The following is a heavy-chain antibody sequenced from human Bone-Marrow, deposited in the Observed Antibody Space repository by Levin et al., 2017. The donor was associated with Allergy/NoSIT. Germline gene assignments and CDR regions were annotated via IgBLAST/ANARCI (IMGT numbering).Heavy chain of an antibody. CDR3: ARHGSGYDRRFIDY. V-gene: IGHV5-51*01. Sequence: GESLKISCKVSGYSFTTYWIDWVRQMPGEGPEWMGMIYPEDSDDRYNPTFEGHVTMSVDKSTTTAYLEWSSLTAADSAMYYCARHGSGYDRRFIDYWGQGTRVTVSS. CDR1: GYSFTTYW. D-gene: IGHD5-12*01. J-gene: IGHJ4*01. CDR2: IYPEDSDD.